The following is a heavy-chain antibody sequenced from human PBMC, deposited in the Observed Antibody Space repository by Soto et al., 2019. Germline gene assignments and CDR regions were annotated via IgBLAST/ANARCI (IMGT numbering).Heavy chain of an antibody. CDR3: ARHSPREILPYCSGGSCYSKSSYGLDV. V-gene: IGHV1-69*02. J-gene: IGHJ6*02. D-gene: IGHD2-15*01. Sequence: SVKVSCKASGGTFSSYTISWVRQAPGQGLEWMGRIIPILGIANYAQKFQGRVTITADKSTSTAYMELSSLRSEDTAMYYCARHSPREILPYCSGGSCYSKSSYGLDVWGQGTTVTVSS. CDR1: GGTFSSYT. CDR2: IIPILGIA.